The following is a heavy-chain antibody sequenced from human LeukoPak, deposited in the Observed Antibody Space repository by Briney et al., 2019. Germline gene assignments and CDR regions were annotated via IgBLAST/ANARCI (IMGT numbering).Heavy chain of an antibody. CDR1: DGSFSSYY. J-gene: IGHJ3*02. V-gene: IGHV4-34*01. D-gene: IGHD2-8*01. CDR3: ARGDRPREIPPLIRKKNAFDI. CDR2: INHSGST. Sequence: SETLSLTCGVYDGSFSSYYWSWIRQPPGKGLEWIGEINHSGSTNYNPSLKSRLTISVDTSKNQFSLKLSSVTAADTAVYYCARGDRPREIPPLIRKKNAFDIWGQGTMVTVSS.